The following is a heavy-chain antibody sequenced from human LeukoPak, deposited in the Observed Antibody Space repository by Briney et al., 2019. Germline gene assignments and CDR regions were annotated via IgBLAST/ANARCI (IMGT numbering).Heavy chain of an antibody. CDR3: ARDKDCSSTSCYFGYCGGDWCFAFDI. V-gene: IGHV3-21*01. CDR1: GFTFSSYE. J-gene: IGHJ3*02. Sequence: PGGSLRLSCAASGFTFSSYEMNWVRQAPGKGLEWVSSISSSSSYIYYADSVKGRFTISRDNAKNSLYLQMNSLRAEDTAVYYCARDKDCSSTSCYFGYCGGDWCFAFDIWGQGTMVTVSS. CDR2: ISSSSSYI. D-gene: IGHD2-2*01.